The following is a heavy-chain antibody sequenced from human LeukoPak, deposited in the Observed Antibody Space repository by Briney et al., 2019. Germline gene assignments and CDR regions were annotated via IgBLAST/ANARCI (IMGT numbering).Heavy chain of an antibody. Sequence: ASVKVSCKSSGYTFTGYYMHWVRQAPGQGLEWMGWISTYNANTNYVQKLQGRVTMATDTSTTTAYMELRSLTSEDTAVYYCARGLLEIDYWGQGTLVTVSS. CDR1: GYTFTGYY. V-gene: IGHV1-18*04. D-gene: IGHD1-26*01. CDR2: ISTYNANT. CDR3: ARGLLEIDY. J-gene: IGHJ4*02.